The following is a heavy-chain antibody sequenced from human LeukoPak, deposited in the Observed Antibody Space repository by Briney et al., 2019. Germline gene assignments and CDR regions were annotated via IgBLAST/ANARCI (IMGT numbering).Heavy chain of an antibody. CDR1: GFPFNAYW. CDR3: ARSLPYGTTWYGRSDF. CDR2: IRQDGDTK. D-gene: IGHD6-13*01. V-gene: IGHV3-7*03. J-gene: IGHJ4*02. Sequence: GGSLRLSCAASGFPFNAYWMTWVRQAPGKGLEWVANIRQDGDTKYYVDSVKGRFTISRDNAMNSLYLQMNSLRAEDTAIYYCARSLPYGTTWYGRSDFRGQGTLVTVSS.